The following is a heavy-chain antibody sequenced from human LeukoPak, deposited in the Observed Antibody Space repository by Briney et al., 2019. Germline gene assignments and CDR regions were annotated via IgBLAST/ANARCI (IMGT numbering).Heavy chain of an antibody. CDR1: GFTVSSNY. V-gene: IGHV3-53*05. J-gene: IGHJ4*02. Sequence: GGSLRLSCAASGFTVSSNYMSWVRQAPGKGLEWVSVIYSGGSTYYADSVKGRFTISRDNSKNTLYVQMNRLRAEDTALYHCAREIGSGNYFDYWGQGTLVTVSS. D-gene: IGHD1-26*01. CDR2: IYSGGST. CDR3: AREIGSGNYFDY.